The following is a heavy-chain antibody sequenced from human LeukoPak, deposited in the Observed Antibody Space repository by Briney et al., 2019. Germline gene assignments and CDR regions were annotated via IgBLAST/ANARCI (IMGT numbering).Heavy chain of an antibody. V-gene: IGHV3-74*01. CDR2: IKSDGRTR. CDR1: GFTFNTYW. Sequence: GRSLRPSCAASGFTFNTYWMHSVRQAPGKGLVWVSRIKSDGRTRVYADSVKGRFTLSRDNSKKTLYLQMDSLRTEDTAMYDCARTEYYDRDDGTTFYRHFESWGQGTLVTVSS. CDR3: ARTEYYDRDDGTTFYRHFES. J-gene: IGHJ4*01. D-gene: IGHD1-7*01.